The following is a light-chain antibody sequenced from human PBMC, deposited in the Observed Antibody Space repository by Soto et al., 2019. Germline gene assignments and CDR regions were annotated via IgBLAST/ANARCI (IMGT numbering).Light chain of an antibody. CDR2: KAS. J-gene: IGKJ1*01. CDR1: QSIDSW. Sequence: DIQMTQSPSTLSASIGDRVTITCRASQSIDSWLAWYQQKPGKAPKLLIYKASSLQTGVPSRFSGSGSGTEFTLTISSLQPDDFATYYCQHYNPYSRTFGQGTKVEVK. V-gene: IGKV1-5*03. CDR3: QHYNPYSRT.